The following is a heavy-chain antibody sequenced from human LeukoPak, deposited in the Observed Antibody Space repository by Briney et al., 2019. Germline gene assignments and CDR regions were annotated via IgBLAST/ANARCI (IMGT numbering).Heavy chain of an antibody. CDR2: IIPTFGTA. Sequence: SVKVSCKASGGTFSSYAISWVRQAPGQGLEWMGGIIPTFGTANYAQKFQGRVTITADESTSTAYMELSSLRSEDTAVYYSARDRGRGYGPPIGCSGGSCYPYDWFDPWGQGTLVTVSS. CDR1: GGTFSSYA. D-gene: IGHD2-15*01. V-gene: IGHV1-69*13. CDR3: ARDRGRGYGPPIGCSGGSCYPYDWFDP. J-gene: IGHJ5*02.